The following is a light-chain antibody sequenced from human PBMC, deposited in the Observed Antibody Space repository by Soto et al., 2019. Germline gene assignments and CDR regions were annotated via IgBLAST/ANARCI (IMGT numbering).Light chain of an antibody. CDR3: CAYTARTTLTWV. V-gene: IGLV2-14*03. CDR2: DVD. Sequence: QSVLTQPTSVSGSPGQSITISCTGVSSDIGGYNHVSWYQQHPGKVPRLIIYDVDNRPLGVSNRFSGSQSGNMASLTISGLQAEDEADYYCCAYTARTTLTWVFGRGTKLTVL. J-gene: IGLJ3*02. CDR1: SSDIGGYNH.